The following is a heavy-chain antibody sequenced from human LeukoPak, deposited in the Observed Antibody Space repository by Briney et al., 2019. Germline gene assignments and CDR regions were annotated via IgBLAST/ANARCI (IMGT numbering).Heavy chain of an antibody. J-gene: IGHJ4*02. CDR1: GYTFTGYY. D-gene: IGHD6-6*01. CDR3: ARERVAARPPTPRPFDY. V-gene: IGHV1-2*02. CDR2: INPNSGGT. Sequence: PRASVKVSCKASGYTFTGYYMHWVRQAPGQGLEWMGWINPNSGGTNYAQKFQGRVTMTRDTSISTAYMELSRLRSDDTAVYYCARERVAARPPTPRPFDYWGQGTLVTVSS.